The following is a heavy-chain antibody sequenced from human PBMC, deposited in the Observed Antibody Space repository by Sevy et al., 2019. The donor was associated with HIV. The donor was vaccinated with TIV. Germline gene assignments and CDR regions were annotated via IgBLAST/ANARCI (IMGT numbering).Heavy chain of an antibody. J-gene: IGHJ6*02. CDR3: FMRAHTDSSGYYYRYGMDV. CDR1: GFSFSSYW. Sequence: GESLKISCEGSGFSFSSYWIHWVRQMPGKGLEWMATIHPGNSETRYRSSFQGQVTISADKSINTDYLQWSRLSASDTAIYYCFMRAHTDSSGYYYRYGMDVWGQGTTVTVSS. CDR2: IHPGNSET. D-gene: IGHD3-10*01. V-gene: IGHV5-51*01.